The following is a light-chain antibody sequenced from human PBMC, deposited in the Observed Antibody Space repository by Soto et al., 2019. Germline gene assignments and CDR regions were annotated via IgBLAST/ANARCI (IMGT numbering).Light chain of an antibody. CDR1: SSNIGAGYD. J-gene: IGLJ2*01. CDR2: GNS. V-gene: IGLV1-40*01. CDR3: QSYDSSEVV. Sequence: QSVLTQPPSVSGAPGQRVTISCTGSSSNIGAGYDVHWYQQLPGTAPKLLIYGNSNRPSGVPDRFPGSKSGTSASLAITGLQAEDEADYYCQSYDSSEVVFGGGTKLTVL.